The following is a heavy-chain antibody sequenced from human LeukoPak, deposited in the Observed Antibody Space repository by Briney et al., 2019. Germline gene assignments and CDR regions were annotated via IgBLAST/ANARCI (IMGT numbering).Heavy chain of an antibody. D-gene: IGHD4-17*01. J-gene: IGHJ4*02. V-gene: IGHV4-30-4*01. CDR2: IHKSGT. CDR1: GGSISSGGYY. CDR3: AREKDGYGDYAFDY. Sequence: PSQTLSLTCTVSGGSISSGGYYWSWIRQPPGKGLEWIGYIHKSGTNYNPSLKSRVAISVDTSKNQFSLRLSSVTAADTAVYYCAREKDGYGDYAFDYWGQGTLVTVSS.